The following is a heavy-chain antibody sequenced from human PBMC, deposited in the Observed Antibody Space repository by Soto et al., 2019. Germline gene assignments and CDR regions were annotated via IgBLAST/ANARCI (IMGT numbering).Heavy chain of an antibody. CDR2: ISFDGEKK. Sequence: PGGSLRLSCAASGFTFKTYALHWVRQAPGKGLEWVAVISFDGEKKYYADSVKGQFTVSRDNFKNTLYLQMNNLRLEDAALYFCAKEDVYSDRYFNYGLGLWGQGNTGTVSS. D-gene: IGHD2-21*01. CDR3: AKEDVYSDRYFNYGLGL. CDR1: GFTFKTYA. J-gene: IGHJ6*02. V-gene: IGHV3-30*18.